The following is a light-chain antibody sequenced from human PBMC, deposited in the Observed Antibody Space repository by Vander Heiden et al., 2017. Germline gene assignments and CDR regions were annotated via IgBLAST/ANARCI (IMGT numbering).Light chain of an antibody. J-gene: IGKJ4*01. Sequence: DIQMTQSPSSLSASVGDRVTITCQASQDISNYLNWYQQKPGKAPKLLIYDASNLETGVPSRFSGSRSGTDFTFTISILQPEDIATYYCQQDDNLPLTFGGGTKVEIK. V-gene: IGKV1-33*01. CDR2: DAS. CDR3: QQDDNLPLT. CDR1: QDISNY.